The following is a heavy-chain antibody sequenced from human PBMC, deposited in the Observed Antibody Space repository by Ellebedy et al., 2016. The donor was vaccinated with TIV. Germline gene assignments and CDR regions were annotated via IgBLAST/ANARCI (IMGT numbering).Heavy chain of an antibody. CDR3: ASERSGYDFDY. V-gene: IGHV3-33*01. Sequence: PGGSLRLSCAASGFTFSTYGMHWVRQAPGKGLEWVAVLWYDGSREYYADSVKCRFTVSRDNSKNTLYLQMDSLRTEETAVYYCASERSGYDFDYWGQGTLVTVSA. D-gene: IGHD5-12*01. CDR1: GFTFSTYG. CDR2: LWYDGSRE. J-gene: IGHJ4*02.